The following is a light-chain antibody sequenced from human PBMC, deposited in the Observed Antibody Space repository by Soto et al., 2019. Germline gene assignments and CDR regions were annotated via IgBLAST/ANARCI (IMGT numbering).Light chain of an antibody. CDR3: PKYNSAWT. Sequence: EIQMTQSPSSLSASVGDRFTITCRASQGLSHYLAWYQQKPGKVPRLPIYAESTLQSGVPSRFSGSGSGTDFTLTISSLQPEDVATYYCPKYNSAWTVGQGTQVDIK. CDR1: QGLSHY. J-gene: IGKJ1*01. CDR2: AES. V-gene: IGKV1-27*01.